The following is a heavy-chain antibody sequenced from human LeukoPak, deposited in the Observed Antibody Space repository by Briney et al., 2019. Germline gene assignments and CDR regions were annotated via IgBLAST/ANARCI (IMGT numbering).Heavy chain of an antibody. CDR2: INHSGST. CDR3: ARLRGLYDFWSGYSSGIDV. V-gene: IGHV4-34*01. J-gene: IGHJ6*02. CDR1: GGSFSGYY. D-gene: IGHD3-3*01. Sequence: SETLSLTCAVYGGSFSGYYWSWIRQPPGKGLEWIGEINHSGSTNYNPSLKSRVTISVDTSKNQFSLKLSSVTAADTAVYYCARLRGLYDFWSGYSSGIDVWGQGTTVTVSS.